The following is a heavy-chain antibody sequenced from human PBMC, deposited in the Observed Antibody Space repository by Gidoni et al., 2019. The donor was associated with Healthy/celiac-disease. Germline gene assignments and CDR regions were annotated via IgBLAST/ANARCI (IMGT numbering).Heavy chain of an antibody. CDR3: ASLLNYNYFDY. Sequence: QVQLVESGGGLVKPGGSLRLSCAASGFTFSDSYMSWLRQAPGKGLEWVSYISSSGSTIYYADSVKGRFTISRDNAKNSLYLQMNSLRAKDTAVYYCASLLNYNYFDYWGQGTLVTVSS. CDR2: ISSSGSTI. V-gene: IGHV3-11*01. J-gene: IGHJ4*02. D-gene: IGHD1-7*01. CDR1: GFTFSDSY.